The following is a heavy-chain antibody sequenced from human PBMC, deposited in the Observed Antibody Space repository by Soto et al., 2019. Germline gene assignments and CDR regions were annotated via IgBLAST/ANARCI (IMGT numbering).Heavy chain of an antibody. D-gene: IGHD3-3*01. J-gene: IGHJ4*02. CDR1: GFSLTTSGVG. Sequence: QITLNESGPTQVKPRQTLKLTCTFSGFSLTTSGVGVGWIRQSPGKAPEWLALIYWDDDKRYSPSLKSRLTITKDTSKNHVVLTMADLDPADTATYYCAHRVLRTVFGLVTTTAIYFDFWGQGTPVAVSS. CDR3: AHRVLRTVFGLVTTTAIYFDF. CDR2: IYWDDDK. V-gene: IGHV2-5*02.